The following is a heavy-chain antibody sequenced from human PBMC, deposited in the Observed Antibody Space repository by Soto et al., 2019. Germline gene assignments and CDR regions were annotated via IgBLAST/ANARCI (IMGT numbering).Heavy chain of an antibody. D-gene: IGHD5-18*01. CDR3: ARAVGYSYGFDY. J-gene: IGHJ4*02. V-gene: IGHV1-18*01. CDR1: GYTFASYG. CDR2: ISAYNGNT. Sequence: QVQLVQSGAEVRRPGASVKVSCKASGYTFASYGISWVRQAPGQGLEWMGWISAYNGNTNYAHNLQGRVTMTTETSTTTAYMELRSLRSDDTAVYYCARAVGYSYGFDYWGQGTLVTVSS.